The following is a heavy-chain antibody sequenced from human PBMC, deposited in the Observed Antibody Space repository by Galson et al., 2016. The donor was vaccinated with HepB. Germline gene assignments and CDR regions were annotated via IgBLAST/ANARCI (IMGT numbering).Heavy chain of an antibody. Sequence: SLRLSCAASGFTFSTYWMSWVRQAPGKGLEWVANIKQDGSEKDYVDSVKGRLTISRDNAKNSLYLQMNSLRAEDTAVYYCARAYYYGSGSQPYYFDYWGQGTLVTVSS. J-gene: IGHJ4*02. CDR2: IKQDGSEK. CDR1: GFTFSTYW. V-gene: IGHV3-7*03. D-gene: IGHD3-10*01. CDR3: ARAYYYGSGSQPYYFDY.